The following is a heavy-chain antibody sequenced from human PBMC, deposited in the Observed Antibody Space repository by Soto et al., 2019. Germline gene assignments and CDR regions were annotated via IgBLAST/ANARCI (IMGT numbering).Heavy chain of an antibody. V-gene: IGHV3-21*01. CDR1: GFTFSSYS. Sequence: GGSLRLSCAASGFTFSSYSMNWVRQAPGKGLEWVSSISSSSSYIYYADSVKGRFTISRDNAKNSLYLQMNSLRAEDTAVYYCARDPSPPRCVLLNACYYYYYMDVWGKGTTVTVSS. D-gene: IGHD3-10*01. J-gene: IGHJ6*03. CDR3: ARDPSPPRCVLLNACYYYYYMDV. CDR2: ISSSSSYI.